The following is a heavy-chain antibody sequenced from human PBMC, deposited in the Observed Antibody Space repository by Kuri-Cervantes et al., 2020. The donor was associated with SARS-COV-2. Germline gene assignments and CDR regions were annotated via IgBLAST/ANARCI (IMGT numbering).Heavy chain of an antibody. D-gene: IGHD3-3*01. CDR1: GYSISSGYH. CDR2: IYYSGST. Sequence: ESLKISCTVSGYSISSGYHWGWIRQPPGKGLEWIGSIYYSGSTFYSPSLMSRVTISVDTSKNQFSLELTSVTAADTAVYYCARGTGSYYNFWSGSNFDYWGQGTLVTVSS. CDR3: ARGTGSYYNFWSGSNFDY. V-gene: IGHV4-38-2*02. J-gene: IGHJ4*02.